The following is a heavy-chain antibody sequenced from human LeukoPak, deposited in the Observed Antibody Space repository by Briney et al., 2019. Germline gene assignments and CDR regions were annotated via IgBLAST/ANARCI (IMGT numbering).Heavy chain of an antibody. CDR3: ASTNWNYAWAGFDY. J-gene: IGHJ4*02. D-gene: IGHD1-7*01. CDR2: NCYSGST. CDR1: GDPISSGGYY. V-gene: IGHV4-31*03. Sequence: PSQTLSLPCTVSGDPISSGGYYWRWIRQDPGEGLVRIEYNCYSGSTYYNPSLKSRVTISVETSKNQFSLKLSSATTADTAVYYCASTNWNYAWAGFDYWGQGTLVTVPS.